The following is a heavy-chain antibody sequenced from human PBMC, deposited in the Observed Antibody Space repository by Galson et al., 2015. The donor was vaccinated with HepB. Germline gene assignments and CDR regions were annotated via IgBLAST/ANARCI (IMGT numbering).Heavy chain of an antibody. Sequence: SLRLSCAASGFTFSNYAMHWVRQAPGKGLEWVALMSYDGSNKFYADSVKGRFTISRDNSRNTVYLQMSSLRVEDTAVYFCARDPGMPKLRFAFTVNTKHYAFDVWGRGTTVIVSS. D-gene: IGHD3-16*01. CDR1: GFTFSNYA. V-gene: IGHV3-30*04. J-gene: IGHJ6*02. CDR3: ARDPGMPKLRFAFTVNTKHYAFDV. CDR2: MSYDGSNK.